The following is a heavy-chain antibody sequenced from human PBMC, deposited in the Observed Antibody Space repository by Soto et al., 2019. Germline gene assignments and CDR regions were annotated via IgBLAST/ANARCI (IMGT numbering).Heavy chain of an antibody. J-gene: IGHJ6*02. CDR1: GFTVNSNY. Sequence: EVQVLATGGGLIQPGGSLRLSCAASGFTVNSNYMSWVRQAPGEGLQWVSITNTGGTTYYADSVKGRFTVSRDNSKNTLYLQMNSLRAEDTAVYYCATGEGFILAVWGQGTTVSVSS. D-gene: IGHD1-26*01. V-gene: IGHV3-53*02. CDR2: TNTGGTT. CDR3: ATGEGFILAV.